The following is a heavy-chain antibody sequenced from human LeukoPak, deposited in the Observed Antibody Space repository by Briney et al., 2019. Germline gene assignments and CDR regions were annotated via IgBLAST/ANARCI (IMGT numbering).Heavy chain of an antibody. V-gene: IGHV4-34*01. D-gene: IGHD3-16*01. CDR1: GGSFSGYY. CDR2: INHSGST. J-gene: IGHJ4*02. CDR3: ARGGWGYFDY. Sequence: SETLSLTCAVYGGSFSGYYWSWIRQPPGKGLEWIGEINHSGSTNYNPSLKSRVTISVDTSKNQFSLKLSSVIAADTAVYYCARGGWGYFDYWGQGTLVTVSS.